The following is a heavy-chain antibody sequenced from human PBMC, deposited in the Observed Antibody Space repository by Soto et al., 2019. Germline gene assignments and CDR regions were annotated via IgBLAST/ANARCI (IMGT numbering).Heavy chain of an antibody. CDR2: IYTDGSGP. Sequence: PGGSLRLSCAASGFSFSSFWMHWVRQAPGKGLEWVSRIYTDGSGPMYADSVKGRFTISRDNAKSTLYLQMNSLRAEDTAVYYCATLNSFGSDYWGQGTLFTVSS. V-gene: IGHV3-74*03. CDR3: ATLNSFGSDY. CDR1: GFSFSSFW. D-gene: IGHD5-18*01. J-gene: IGHJ4*02.